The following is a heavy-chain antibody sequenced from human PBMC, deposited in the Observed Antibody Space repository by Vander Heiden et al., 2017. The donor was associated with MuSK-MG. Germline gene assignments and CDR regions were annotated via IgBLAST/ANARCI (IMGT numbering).Heavy chain of an antibody. CDR3: ARGWGITMVRRFDY. J-gene: IGHJ4*02. CDR2: ISSSSSYI. CDR1: GFTFSSYS. D-gene: IGHD3-10*01. Sequence: EVQLVESGGGLVKPGGSLRLSCAASGFTFSSYSMNWVRQAPGKGLEWVSSISSSSSYIYYADSVKGRFTISRDNAKNSLYLQMNSLRAEDTAVYYCARGWGITMVRRFDYWGQGTLVTVSS. V-gene: IGHV3-21*03.